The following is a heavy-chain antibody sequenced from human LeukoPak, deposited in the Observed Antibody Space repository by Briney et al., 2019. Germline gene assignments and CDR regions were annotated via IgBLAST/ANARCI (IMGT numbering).Heavy chain of an antibody. CDR1: GFTFHDYA. D-gene: IGHD6-6*01. CDR2: ISWNGGTI. J-gene: IGHJ4*02. V-gene: IGHV3-9*03. Sequence: GRSLRLSCAASGFTFHDYAMHWVRQAPGKGLEWVSGISWNGGTIDYADSVKGRFTVSRDNAKNSLYLQMNSLRPEDMALYYCAKGPTYSSSSLFDYWGQGILVAVSS. CDR3: AKGPTYSSSSLFDY.